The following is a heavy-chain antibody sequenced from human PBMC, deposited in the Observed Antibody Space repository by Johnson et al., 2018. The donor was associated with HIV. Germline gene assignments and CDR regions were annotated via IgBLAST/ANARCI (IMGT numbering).Heavy chain of an antibody. CDR1: GFTFADYA. CDR3: AKAVSGSYDDAFDI. Sequence: VQLVESGGGVVRPGGSLRLSCAASGFTFADYAMHWVRQAPGKGLEWVSGISWNRGSIGYADSVKGRFTIARDNATNSLYLQMNSLSAEYTALYYCAKAVSGSYDDAFDIWGQGTMVTVSS. D-gene: IGHD1-26*01. J-gene: IGHJ3*02. CDR2: ISWNRGSI. V-gene: IGHV3-9*01.